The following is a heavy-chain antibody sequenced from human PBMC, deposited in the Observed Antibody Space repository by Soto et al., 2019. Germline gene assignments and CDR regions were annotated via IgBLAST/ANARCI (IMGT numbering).Heavy chain of an antibody. V-gene: IGHV3-23*01. CDR3: AKDGFRGYSYGYYFDY. Sequence: GGSLRLSCAASGFTFSSYAMSWVRQAPGKGLEWVSAISGSGGSTYYADSVKGRFTISRDNSKNTLYLQMNSLRAEDTAVYYCAKDGFRGYSYGYYFDYWGQGTLVTVSS. CDR1: GFTFSSYA. CDR2: ISGSGGST. D-gene: IGHD5-18*01. J-gene: IGHJ4*02.